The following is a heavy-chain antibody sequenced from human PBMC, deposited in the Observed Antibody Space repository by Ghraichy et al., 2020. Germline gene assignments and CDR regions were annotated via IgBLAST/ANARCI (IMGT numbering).Heavy chain of an antibody. V-gene: IGHV3-33*01. CDR2: IWYDGSNK. CDR3: ARGGGEGATPFDY. CDR1: GFTFSSYG. D-gene: IGHD1-26*01. J-gene: IGHJ4*02. Sequence: GGSLRLSCAASGFTFSSYGMHWVRQAPGKGLEWVAVIWYDGSNKYYADSVKGRFTISRDNSKNTLYLQMNSLRAEDTAVYYCARGGGEGATPFDYWGQGTLVTVSS.